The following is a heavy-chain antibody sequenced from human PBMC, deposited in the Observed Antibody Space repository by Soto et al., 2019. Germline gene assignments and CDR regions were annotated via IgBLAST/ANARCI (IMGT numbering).Heavy chain of an antibody. V-gene: IGHV3-33*01. CDR1: GLTFRNYG. Sequence: SLRLSCAASGLTFRNYGFHWVRQAAGKGLEWVAVIWYDGSNQYYADSVKGRFTISRDNSKNSLYLQMNSLRAEDTADYYCATPRGSSFYMDVLGQGTTVTVSS. CDR2: IWYDGSNQ. J-gene: IGHJ6*03. CDR3: ATPRGSSFYMDV. D-gene: IGHD3-10*01.